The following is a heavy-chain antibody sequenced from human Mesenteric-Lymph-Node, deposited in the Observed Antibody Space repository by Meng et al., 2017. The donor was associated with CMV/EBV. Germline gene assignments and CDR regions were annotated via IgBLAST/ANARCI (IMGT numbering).Heavy chain of an antibody. J-gene: IGHJ4*02. D-gene: IGHD6-13*01. V-gene: IGHV4-4*02. CDR2: ICHSGST. Sequence: TCAVSGGSIRSSDGWSWVRQPPGKGLELIGDICHSGSTNYNPSLKSRVAISVDKSKNQFSLKLSSVTAADTAVYYCARDSGIAAAIDYWGQGTLVTVSS. CDR3: ARDSGIAAAIDY. CDR1: GGSIRSSDG.